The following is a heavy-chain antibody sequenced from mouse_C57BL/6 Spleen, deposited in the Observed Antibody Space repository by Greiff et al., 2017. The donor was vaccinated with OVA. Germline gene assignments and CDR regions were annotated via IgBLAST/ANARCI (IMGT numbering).Heavy chain of an antibody. CDR1: GYTFTDYY. CDR3: ALYYYAMDY. Sequence: EVQLQQSGPELVKPGASVKISCKASGYTFTDYYMNWVKQSHGKSLEWIGDINPNNGGTSYNQKFKGKATLTVDKSSSTAYMELRSLTSEDSAVYYCALYYYAMDYWGQGTSVTVSS. V-gene: IGHV1-26*01. J-gene: IGHJ4*01. CDR2: INPNNGGT.